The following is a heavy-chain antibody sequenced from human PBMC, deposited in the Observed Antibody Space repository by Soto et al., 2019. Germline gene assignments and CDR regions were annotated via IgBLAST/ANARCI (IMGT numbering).Heavy chain of an antibody. CDR3: ERHIAVPRTRGFDY. Sequence: QVHLQESGPGLVKPSGTLSLTCAVSGVSITTNWWSRVRQPPGKGLEWIGEIYHSGTTNYNPSLRGRVTISVDKSNNQFSLNLNSVTAADSAIYYCERHIAVPRTRGFDYWGQGNLVTVSS. CDR1: GVSITTNW. J-gene: IGHJ4*02. V-gene: IGHV4-4*02. D-gene: IGHD6-19*01. CDR2: IYHSGTT.